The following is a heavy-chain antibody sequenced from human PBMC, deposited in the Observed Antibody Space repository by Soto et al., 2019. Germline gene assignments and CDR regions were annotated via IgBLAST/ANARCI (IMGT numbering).Heavy chain of an antibody. J-gene: IGHJ5*02. CDR2: ISSYYGST. CDR1: GYTFTTYG. V-gene: IGHV1-18*04. Sequence: QVQLVQSGAEVKKPGASVKVSCKASGYTFTTYGITCVRQAPGQGPECRGWISSYYGSTDYAQKFQGRLTLTRDISTNTACMALRSLRSEDTAVYYCTREVVLGGVIANGSWGQGTLVTVSS. CDR3: TREVVLGGVIANGS. D-gene: IGHD3-16*02.